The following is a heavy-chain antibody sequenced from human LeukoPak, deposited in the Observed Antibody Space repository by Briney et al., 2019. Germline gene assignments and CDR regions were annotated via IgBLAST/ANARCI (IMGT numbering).Heavy chain of an antibody. D-gene: IGHD5/OR15-5a*01. CDR1: GGSISSYY. CDR2: IYYSGST. Sequence: SETLSLTCTVSGGSISSYYWSWIRQPPGKGLEWIGYIYYSGSTYYNPSLKSRVTISVDTSKNQFSLKLSSVTAADTAVYYCARDPSTIAGMDVWGQGTTVTVSS. CDR3: ARDPSTIAGMDV. V-gene: IGHV4-59*06. J-gene: IGHJ6*02.